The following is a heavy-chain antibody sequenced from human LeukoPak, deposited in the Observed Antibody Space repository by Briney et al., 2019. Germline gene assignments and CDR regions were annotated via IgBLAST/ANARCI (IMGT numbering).Heavy chain of an antibody. CDR3: ASQSWKGYSSQIDP. CDR1: GFTFSSYW. J-gene: IGHJ5*02. V-gene: IGHV3-7*01. Sequence: GGSLRLSCAASGFTFSSYWMSWVRQAPGKGLEWVANIKQDGSEKYYVDSVKGRFTISRDNAKNSLYLQMNSLRAEDTAVYYCASQSWKGYSSQIDPWGQGTLVTVSS. D-gene: IGHD5-18*01. CDR2: IKQDGSEK.